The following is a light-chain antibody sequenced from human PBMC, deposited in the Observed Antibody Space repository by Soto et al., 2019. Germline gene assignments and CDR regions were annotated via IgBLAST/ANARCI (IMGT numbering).Light chain of an antibody. CDR3: QQFHSYPTWT. J-gene: IGKJ1*01. CDR2: DAS. Sequence: DIQMTQSPSTLPASVGDRVTITCRASQSISRWLAWYQQKPGKAPKLLIYDASSLQSGVPSRFSGSGSGTEFTLTISSLQPDDLATYYCQQFHSYPTWTFAQGTKVDIK. CDR1: QSISRW. V-gene: IGKV1-5*01.